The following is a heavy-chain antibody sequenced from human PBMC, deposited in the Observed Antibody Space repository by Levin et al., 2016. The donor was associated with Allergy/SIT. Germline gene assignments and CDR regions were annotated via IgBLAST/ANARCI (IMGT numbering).Heavy chain of an antibody. J-gene: IGHJ6*02. CDR3: ARALKEDSSGYYYFDSSSHYGMDV. D-gene: IGHD3-22*01. V-gene: IGHV1-46*01. CDR2: INPSGGST. Sequence: WVRQAPGQGLEWMGIINPSGGSTSYAQKFQGRVTMTRDTSTSTVYMELSSLRSEDTAVYYCARALKEDSSGYYYFDSSSHYGMDVWGQGTTVTVSS.